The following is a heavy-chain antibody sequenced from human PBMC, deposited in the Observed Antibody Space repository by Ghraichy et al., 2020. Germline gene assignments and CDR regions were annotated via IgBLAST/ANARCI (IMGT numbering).Heavy chain of an antibody. J-gene: IGHJ3*02. Sequence: SETLSLTCTVSGASISNYYWSWIRQPPGKGLEWIGNIDDSGSTNYNPSLKSRVSISVDMSKNHFSLKLNSVIAADTAVYYCAKGWFGEVDAFDIWGQGTMVTVSS. CDR2: IDDSGST. V-gene: IGHV4-59*01. CDR3: AKGWFGEVDAFDI. D-gene: IGHD3-10*01. CDR1: GASISNYY.